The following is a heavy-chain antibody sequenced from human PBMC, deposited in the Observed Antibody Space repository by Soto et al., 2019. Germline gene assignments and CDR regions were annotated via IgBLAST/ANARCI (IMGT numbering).Heavy chain of an antibody. J-gene: IGHJ4*02. CDR1: GGAIRSYY. D-gene: IGHD4-17*01. Sequence: QVQLQESGPGLVKPSETLSLTCTVSGGAIRSYYWSWIRQPPGKGLEWIGYISYSGSTNYNPSLKSRVTISVDTSKNQFSLKLSSVTAADTAVYYCARWYGGSLDYWGQGTLVTVAS. CDR2: ISYSGST. V-gene: IGHV4-59*01. CDR3: ARWYGGSLDY.